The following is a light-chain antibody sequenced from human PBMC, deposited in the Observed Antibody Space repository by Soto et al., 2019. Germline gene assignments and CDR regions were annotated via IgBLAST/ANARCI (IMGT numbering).Light chain of an antibody. CDR1: QGISNY. J-gene: IGKJ4*01. CDR2: GAS. CDR3: QKYNGGPALT. Sequence: DTQLTQSPSSLSASAGDRVTITCRASQGISNYLAWYQQKPGKVPKLLIYGASTLQSGVPSRFSGSGSGTHFTLPISSLQPEDVATYYCQKYNGGPALTFGGGTKVEIK. V-gene: IGKV1-27*01.